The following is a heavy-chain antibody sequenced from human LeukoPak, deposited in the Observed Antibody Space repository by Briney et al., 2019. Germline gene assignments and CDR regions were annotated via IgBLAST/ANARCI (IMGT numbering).Heavy chain of an antibody. V-gene: IGHV3-30*02. CDR3: ARKGRMRRGEGSYPTNPYFDY. Sequence: GGSLTLSCTASGFTFSSYGMHWVRQAPGKGLEWVAFIRYDGSSKYYTDSVKGRFTISRDNSKNTLYLQMHSLRAADTPLSYSARKGRMRRGEGSYPTNPYFDYWGQGTLVTVSS. D-gene: IGHD1-26*01. CDR1: GFTFSSYG. CDR2: IRYDGSSK. J-gene: IGHJ4*02.